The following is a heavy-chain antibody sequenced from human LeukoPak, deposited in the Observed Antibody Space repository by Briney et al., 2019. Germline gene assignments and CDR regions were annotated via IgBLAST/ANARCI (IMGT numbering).Heavy chain of an antibody. J-gene: IGHJ4*02. Sequence: GVTLRLLQASWRLILLLHDMPGARQAPGKGLEWVSVLHTYGKTQYACSVEGRFTISRDNYKNTLYLEMNSLSPDDTPVYYCARGVYPRAANTLAYWGQGTLVTVSS. CDR3: ARGVYPRAANTLAY. CDR2: LHTYGKT. V-gene: IGHV3-53*01. D-gene: IGHD3-16*01. CDR1: RLILLLHD.